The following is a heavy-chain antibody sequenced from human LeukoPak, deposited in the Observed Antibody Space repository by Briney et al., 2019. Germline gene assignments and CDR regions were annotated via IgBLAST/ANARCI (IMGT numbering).Heavy chain of an antibody. D-gene: IGHD6-6*01. V-gene: IGHV4-59*01. CDR1: GGSISSYY. J-gene: IGHJ5*02. CDR2: IYYSGSA. CDR3: VRGGIPVRLLNWFDP. Sequence: SETLSLTCTVSGGSISSYYRSWIRQPPGKGLEWIGYIYYSGSANYNPSLKSRVAISVDTSKNQFSLKLSSVTAADTAVYYCVRGGIPVRLLNWFDPWGQGILVTVSS.